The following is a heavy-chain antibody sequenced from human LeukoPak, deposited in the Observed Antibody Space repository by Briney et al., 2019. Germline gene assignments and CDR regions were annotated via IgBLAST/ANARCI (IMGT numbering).Heavy chain of an antibody. V-gene: IGHV3-48*01. CDR2: ISSSSSNI. D-gene: IGHD5-12*01. CDR1: GFTFSSYS. CDR3: ATEGLRGIYFDY. Sequence: PGGALRLSCAASGFTFSSYSMNWVRQAPGKGLEWVSYISSSSSNIYYADSVKGRFTISRDNAKNSLYLQMNSLRAEDTAVYYCATEGLRGIYFDYWGQGTLVTVSS. J-gene: IGHJ4*02.